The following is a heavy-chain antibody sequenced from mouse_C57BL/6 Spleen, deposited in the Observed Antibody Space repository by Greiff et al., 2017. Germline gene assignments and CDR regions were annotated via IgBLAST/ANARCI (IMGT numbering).Heavy chain of an antibody. CDR2: IYPGDGDT. CDR1: GYAFSSSW. CDR3: AITTVVAFDY. J-gene: IGHJ2*01. V-gene: IGHV1-82*01. Sequence: VHLVESGPELVKPGASVKISCKASGYAFSSSWMNWVKQRPGKGLEWIGRIYPGDGDTNYNGKFKGKATLTADKSSSTAYMQLSSLTSEDSAVYFCAITTVVAFDYWGQGTTLTVSS. D-gene: IGHD1-1*01.